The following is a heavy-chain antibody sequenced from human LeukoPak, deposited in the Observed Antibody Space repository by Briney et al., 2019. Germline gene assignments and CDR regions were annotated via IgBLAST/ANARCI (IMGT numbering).Heavy chain of an antibody. D-gene: IGHD5-18*01. Sequence: GESLKISCKGSGYRFTSYWISWVRQMPGKGLEWMGRIDPSDSYTNYSPSFQGHVTISADKSISTAYLQWSSLKASDTAMYYCARDGGYSYGYSDYWGQGTLVTVSS. J-gene: IGHJ4*02. V-gene: IGHV5-10-1*01. CDR1: GYRFTSYW. CDR3: ARDGGYSYGYSDY. CDR2: IDPSDSYT.